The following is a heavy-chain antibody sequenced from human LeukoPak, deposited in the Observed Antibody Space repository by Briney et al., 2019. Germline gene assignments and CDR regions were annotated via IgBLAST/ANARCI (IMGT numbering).Heavy chain of an antibody. CDR1: GGSISSSSYY. CDR3: ARHRRADFYYYSTAYFDY. D-gene: IGHD3-22*01. CDR2: IYYSGST. J-gene: IGHJ4*02. V-gene: IGHV4-39*01. Sequence: PSETLSLTCTVSGGSISSSSYYWVWIRQPPGKGLEWIGSIYYSGSTYYNPSLKSRVTISVDTSKEQFSLELSSVTAADTAVYYCARHRRADFYYYSTAYFDYWGQGSLVTVSS.